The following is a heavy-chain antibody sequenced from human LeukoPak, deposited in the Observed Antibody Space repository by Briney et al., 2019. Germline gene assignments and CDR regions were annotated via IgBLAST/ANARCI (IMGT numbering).Heavy chain of an antibody. CDR1: GFTFSSYG. J-gene: IGHJ4*02. CDR2: ISNSGRST. V-gene: IGHV3-23*01. CDR3: ARDLPPFYYDSSGYFLDY. Sequence: WGSLRLSCAASGFTFSSYGMSWVRQAPGKGLEWVSAISNSGRSTYYADSVKGRFTISRDTYKSTLFLQMNSLRAEDTAVYYCARDLPPFYYDSSGYFLDYWGQGTLVTVSS. D-gene: IGHD3-22*01.